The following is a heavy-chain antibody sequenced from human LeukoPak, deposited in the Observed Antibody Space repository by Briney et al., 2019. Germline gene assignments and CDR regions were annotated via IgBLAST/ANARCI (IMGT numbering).Heavy chain of an antibody. V-gene: IGHV4-59*08. CDR3: ARGGSHFDY. J-gene: IGHJ4*02. CDR2: IDYSGST. D-gene: IGHD1-26*01. CDR1: GGAISSYY. Sequence: SETLSLTCTVSGGAISSYYWSWIRQPPGKGVECIGYIDYSGSTSYNPSLKSRVTISVDTSKNQFSLKLSSVTAADTAVYYCARGGSHFDYWGQGTLVTVSS.